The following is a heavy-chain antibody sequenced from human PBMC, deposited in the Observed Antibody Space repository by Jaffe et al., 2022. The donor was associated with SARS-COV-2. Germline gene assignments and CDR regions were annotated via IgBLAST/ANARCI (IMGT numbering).Heavy chain of an antibody. CDR1: GGSISDYF. CDR2: IYYYGGST. D-gene: IGHD1-26*01. J-gene: IGHJ4*02. V-gene: IGHV4-59*08. Sequence: QVQLQESGPRLVKPSETLSLTCTVSGGSISDYFWSWIRQPPGKGLEWIGYIYYYGGSTNYNPSLKSRVTFSVDTSKNQLSLNLSSVTAADTAVYYCARHYNGGSHDSWGPGTLVTVSS. CDR3: ARHYNGGSHDS.